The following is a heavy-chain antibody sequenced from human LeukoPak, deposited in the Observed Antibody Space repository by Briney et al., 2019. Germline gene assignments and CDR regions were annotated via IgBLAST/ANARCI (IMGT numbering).Heavy chain of an antibody. CDR1: GFAFSSYW. D-gene: IGHD3-10*01. V-gene: IGHV3-7*01. CDR2: IKEDGSQK. CDR3: VRDGRGGYLDY. Sequence: GGSLRLSCAASGFAFSSYWASWVRQAPGKGLEWVANIKEDGSQKYYVDSVKGRFTISRDNAKNSLYLQMSSLIVEDTAVYYCVRDGRGGYLDYWGQGTLVTVSS. J-gene: IGHJ4*02.